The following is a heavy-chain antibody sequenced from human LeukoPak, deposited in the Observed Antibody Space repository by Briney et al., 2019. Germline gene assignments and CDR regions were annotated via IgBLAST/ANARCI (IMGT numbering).Heavy chain of an antibody. D-gene: IGHD3-22*01. V-gene: IGHV4-59*01. Sequence: SETLSLTCTVSGGSISNYYWGWIRQPPGKGLEWIGYIYYSGSTNYNPSLKSRVTISVDTSKNQFSLKLSSVTAADTAVYYCAGTYYYDSSGYYHYSLWGQGTLVTVSS. CDR2: IYYSGST. CDR1: GGSISNYY. CDR3: AGTYYYDSSGYYHYSL. J-gene: IGHJ4*02.